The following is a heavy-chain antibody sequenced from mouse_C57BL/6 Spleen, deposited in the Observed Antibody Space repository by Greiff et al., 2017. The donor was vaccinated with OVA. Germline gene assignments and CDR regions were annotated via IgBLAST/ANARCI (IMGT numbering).Heavy chain of an antibody. CDR1: GYTFTDYE. J-gene: IGHJ3*01. Sequence: VQLVESGAELVRPGASVTLSCKASGYTFTDYEMHWVKQTPVHGLEWIGAIDPETGGTAYNQKFKGKAILTADKSSSTAYMELRSLTSEDSAVYYCTRRHYGSSPFAYWGQGTLVTVSA. CDR2: IDPETGGT. V-gene: IGHV1-15*01. D-gene: IGHD1-1*01. CDR3: TRRHYGSSPFAY.